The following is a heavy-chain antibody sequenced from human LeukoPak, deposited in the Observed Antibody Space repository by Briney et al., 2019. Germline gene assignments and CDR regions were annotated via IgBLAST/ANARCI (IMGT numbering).Heavy chain of an antibody. V-gene: IGHV4-34*01. CDR3: ASLGYCSGGSCYSDY. Sequence: PSETLSLTCAVYGGSFSGYYRSWIRQPPGKGLEWIGEINHSGSTNYNPSLKSRVTISVDTSKNQFSLKLSSVTAADTAVYYCASLGYCSGGSCYSDYWGQGTLVTVSS. J-gene: IGHJ4*02. CDR1: GGSFSGYY. D-gene: IGHD2-15*01. CDR2: INHSGST.